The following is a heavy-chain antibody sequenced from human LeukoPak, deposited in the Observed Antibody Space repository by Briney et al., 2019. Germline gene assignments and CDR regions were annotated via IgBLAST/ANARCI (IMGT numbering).Heavy chain of an antibody. CDR3: AKSLGVGGYTRYKGFDQ. Sequence: GGSLRLSCAASGFTFNSFAMNWVRQAPGKGLEWVSSISGSDGSSHYADFVKGRCTISRDNSKNTLHLQMNSLRAEDTAVYYCAKSLGVGGYTRYKGFDQWGQGTLVTVSS. CDR1: GFTFNSFA. D-gene: IGHD3-16*02. V-gene: IGHV3-23*01. CDR2: ISGSDGSS. J-gene: IGHJ4*02.